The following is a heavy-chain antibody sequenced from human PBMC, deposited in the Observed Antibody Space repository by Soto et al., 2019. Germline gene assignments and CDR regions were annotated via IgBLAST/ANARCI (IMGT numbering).Heavy chain of an antibody. CDR3: AGAYYYDSSGYLLDY. CDR2: INPNSGGT. D-gene: IGHD3-22*01. V-gene: IGHV1-2*04. J-gene: IGHJ4*02. Sequence: ASVKVSCKASGYTFTGYYMHWVRQAPGQGLEWTGWINPNSGGTNYAQKFQGWVTMTRDTSISTAYMELSRLRSDDTAVYYCAGAYYYDSSGYLLDYWGQGTLVTVSS. CDR1: GYTFTGYY.